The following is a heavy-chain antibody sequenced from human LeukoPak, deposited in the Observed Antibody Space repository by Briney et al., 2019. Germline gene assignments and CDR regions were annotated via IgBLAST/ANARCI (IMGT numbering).Heavy chain of an antibody. V-gene: IGHV4-34*01. D-gene: IGHD2-2*01. CDR3: ARGSGQLNYYYYYYMDV. CDR2: INHSGST. Sequence: SETLSLTCAVYGGSFSGYYWSWIRQPPGKGLEWIGEINHSGSTNYNPSLKSRVTISVDTSKNQFSLKLSSVTAADTAVYYCARGSGQLNYYYYYYMDVRGKGTTVTVSS. J-gene: IGHJ6*03. CDR1: GGSFSGYY.